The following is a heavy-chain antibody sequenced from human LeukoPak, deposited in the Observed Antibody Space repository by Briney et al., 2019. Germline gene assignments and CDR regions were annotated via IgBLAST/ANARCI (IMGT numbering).Heavy chain of an antibody. D-gene: IGHD5-24*01. CDR3: VKDPTQIEMATISGHFYFDC. Sequence: GGSLRLSCSASGFTFASYPMHWVRQAPGKGLQYVSAISADGGTTYYADSVKGRFTISRDNSKNTLYLQMSSLRAEDSAVYYCVKDPTQIEMATISGHFYFDCWGQGTLVTVSS. V-gene: IGHV3-64D*06. J-gene: IGHJ4*02. CDR1: GFTFASYP. CDR2: ISADGGTT.